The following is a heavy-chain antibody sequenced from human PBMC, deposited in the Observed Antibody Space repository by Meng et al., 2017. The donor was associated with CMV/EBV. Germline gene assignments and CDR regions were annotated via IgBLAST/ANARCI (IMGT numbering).Heavy chain of an antibody. CDR3: ARDDGSLDY. J-gene: IGHJ4*02. D-gene: IGHD2-15*01. Sequence: VHAGAEVKKPGPSVKVSCKSSGNTFTGYYMHWVRQAPGQGLEWMGWINPNSGGTNYARKFQGRVTMTRDTSISTAYMELSRLRSDDTAVYYCARDDGSLDYWGQGTLVTVSS. CDR2: INPNSGGT. CDR1: GNTFTGYY. V-gene: IGHV1-2*02.